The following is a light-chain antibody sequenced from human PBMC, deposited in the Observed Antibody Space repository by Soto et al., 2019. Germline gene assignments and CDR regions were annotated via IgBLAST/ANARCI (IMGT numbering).Light chain of an antibody. Sequence: QSVLTQPASVSGSPGQSITISCTGTSSDIGDYNYVSWYQQHPGSAPKLLIFDVSNRPSGVSNRFSGSKSGNTASLTISGLQAEDEADYYCSSYTSSSARVFGGGTKVTVL. CDR2: DVS. J-gene: IGLJ2*01. V-gene: IGLV2-14*01. CDR1: SSDIGDYNY. CDR3: SSYTSSSARV.